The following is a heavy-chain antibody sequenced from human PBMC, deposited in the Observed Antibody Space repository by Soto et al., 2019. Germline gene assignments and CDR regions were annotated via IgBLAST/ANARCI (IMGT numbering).Heavy chain of an antibody. CDR1: GGTFSSHA. V-gene: IGHV1-69*06. J-gene: IGHJ6*02. Sequence: QVQLVQSGAEVKKPGSSVKVSCKASGGTFSSHAISWVRQAPGQGLEWMGGIIPMFDTSSYAQKFQGRVTITADKSTNTAYMYLGSLRSEDTAVYYCARDRRSADAGYYYYAMDVWGRGTTVTVSS. CDR2: IIPMFDTS. D-gene: IGHD2-15*01. CDR3: ARDRRSADAGYYYYAMDV.